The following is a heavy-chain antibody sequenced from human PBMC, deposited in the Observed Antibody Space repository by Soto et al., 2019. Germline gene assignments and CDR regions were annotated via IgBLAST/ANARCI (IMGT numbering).Heavy chain of an antibody. Sequence: LRLSCAASGFTFDDYAMHWVRQAPGKGLEWVSGISWNSGSIGYADSVKGRFTISRDNAKNSLYLQMNSLRAEDTALYYCAKDHRYSGYDSFFDYWGQGTLVTVSS. CDR3: AKDHRYSGYDSFFDY. V-gene: IGHV3-9*01. CDR1: GFTFDDYA. D-gene: IGHD5-12*01. CDR2: ISWNSGSI. J-gene: IGHJ4*02.